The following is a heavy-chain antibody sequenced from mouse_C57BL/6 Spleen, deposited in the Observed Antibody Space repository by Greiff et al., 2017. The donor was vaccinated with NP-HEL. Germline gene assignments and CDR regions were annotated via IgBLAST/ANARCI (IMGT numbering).Heavy chain of an antibody. V-gene: IGHV5-9-1*02. CDR2: ISSGGDYI. Sequence: EVQVVESGEGLVKPGGSLKLSCAASGFTFSSYAMSWVRQTPEKRLEWVAYISSGGDYIYYADTVKGRFTISRDNARNTLYLQMSSLKSEDTAMYYCTYGNYGYAMDYWGQGTSVTVSS. CDR3: TYGNYGYAMDY. J-gene: IGHJ4*01. D-gene: IGHD2-1*01. CDR1: GFTFSSYA.